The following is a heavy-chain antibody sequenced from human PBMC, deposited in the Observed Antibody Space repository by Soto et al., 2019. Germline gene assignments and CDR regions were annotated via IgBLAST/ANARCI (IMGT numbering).Heavy chain of an antibody. CDR1: GGSISSYY. D-gene: IGHD3-16*01. CDR3: ARGGDHDY. CDR2: IYYSGNT. V-gene: IGHV4-59*01. J-gene: IGHJ4*02. Sequence: QVQLQESGPGLVKPSETLSLTCTVSGGSISSYYWSWIRQSPAKGLEWIGYIYYSGNTNYNPSLKSRVTISVDTSKNQFSLKLTSVTAADTAVYYCARGGDHDYWCQGTLVTVSS.